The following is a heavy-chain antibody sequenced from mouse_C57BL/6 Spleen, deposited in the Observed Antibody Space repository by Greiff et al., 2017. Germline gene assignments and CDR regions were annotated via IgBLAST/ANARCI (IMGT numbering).Heavy chain of an antibody. CDR1: GYTFTSYT. V-gene: IGHV1-4*01. CDR3: ARSRFNYYGSSFDY. CDR2: INPSSGYT. D-gene: IGHD1-1*01. J-gene: IGHJ2*01. Sequence: QVQLQQSGAELARPGASVEMSCKASGYTFTSYTMHWVKQRPGQGLEWIGYINPSSGYTKYNQKFKDKATLTADKSSSTAYMQLSSLTSEDSAVYYCARSRFNYYGSSFDYWGQGTTLTVSS.